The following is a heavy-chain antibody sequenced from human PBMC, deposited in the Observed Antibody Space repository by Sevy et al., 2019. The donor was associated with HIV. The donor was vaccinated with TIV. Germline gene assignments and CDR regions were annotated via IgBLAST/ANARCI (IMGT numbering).Heavy chain of an antibody. CDR3: ARGLLREAAAQGSYYYRMDV. CDR1: GGSFSGYY. J-gene: IGHJ6*02. V-gene: IGHV4-34*01. Sequence: LEASETLSLTCAVYGGSFSGYYWSWIRQPPGKGLEWIGEINHSGSTNYNPSLKSRVTISVDTSKNQFSLKLSSVTAADTAVYYCARGLLREAAAQGSYYYRMDVWGQGTTVTVSS. CDR2: INHSGST. D-gene: IGHD6-13*01.